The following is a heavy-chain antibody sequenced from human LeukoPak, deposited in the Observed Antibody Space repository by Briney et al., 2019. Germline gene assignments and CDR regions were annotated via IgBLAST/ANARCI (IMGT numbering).Heavy chain of an antibody. V-gene: IGHV4-59*01. D-gene: IGHD4-17*01. J-gene: IGHJ6*02. Sequence: PSETLSLTCTVSGGSISYYYCSWIRQSAGKGLDWIGYIYYSGTTNYNPSLKSRVPISVDPSKNQFSLQLRSVTAADTAVYYCAREDPQTTVPEGMDVWGQGTTVTVSS. CDR3: AREDPQTTVPEGMDV. CDR1: GGSISYYY. CDR2: IYYSGTT.